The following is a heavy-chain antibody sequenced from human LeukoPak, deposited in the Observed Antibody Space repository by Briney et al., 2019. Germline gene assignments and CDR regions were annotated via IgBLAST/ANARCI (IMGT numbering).Heavy chain of an antibody. CDR1: GGSICSGGYY. Sequence: PSQTLSLTCTVSGGSICSGGYYWSWIRQHPGKGLEWIGYIYYSGSTYYNPSLKSRVTISVDTSKNQFSLKLSSVTAADTAVYYCARGNGYFDWLLSEGYFDYWGQGTLVTVSS. CDR3: ARGNGYFDWLLSEGYFDY. V-gene: IGHV4-31*03. J-gene: IGHJ4*02. CDR2: IYYSGST. D-gene: IGHD3-9*01.